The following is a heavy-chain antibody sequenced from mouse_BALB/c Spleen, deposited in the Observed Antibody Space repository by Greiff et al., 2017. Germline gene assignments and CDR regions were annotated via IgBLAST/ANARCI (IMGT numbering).Heavy chain of an antibody. J-gene: IGHJ3*01. V-gene: IGHV1-69*02. CDR3: TLTGDVTWFAY. CDR1: GYTFTSYW. CDR2: IYPSDSYT. Sequence: QVQLQQPGAELVRPGASVKLSCKASGYTFTSYWINWVKQRPGQGLEWIGNIYPSDSYTNYNQKFKDKATLTVDKSSSTAYMQLSSPTSEDSAVYYCTLTGDVTWFAYWGQGTLVTVSA. D-gene: IGHD4-1*01.